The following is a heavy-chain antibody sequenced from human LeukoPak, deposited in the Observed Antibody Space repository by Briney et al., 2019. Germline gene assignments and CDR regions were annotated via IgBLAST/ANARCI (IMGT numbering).Heavy chain of an antibody. CDR3: ATGRWGSSWYRGFDP. CDR2: IYYSGST. D-gene: IGHD6-13*01. J-gene: IGHJ5*02. Sequence: SETLSLTCTVYGEXFSAYYWSWIRQPPGKGLKWIGYIYYSGSTNYNPSLKSRVTISVDTSKNQFSLELSSVTAADTAVYYCATGRWGSSWYRGFDPWGQGTLVTVSS. V-gene: IGHV4-59*08. CDR1: GEXFSAYY.